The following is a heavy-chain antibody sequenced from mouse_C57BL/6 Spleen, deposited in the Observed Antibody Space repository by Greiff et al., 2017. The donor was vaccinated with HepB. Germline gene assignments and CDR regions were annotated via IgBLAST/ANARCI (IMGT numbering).Heavy chain of an antibody. CDR3: ARNNWGHWYFDV. Sequence: VQLQQPGAELVRPGSSVKLSCKASGYTFTSYWMDWVKQRPGQGLEWIGNIYPSDSETHYNQKFKDKATLTVDKSSSTAYMQLSSLTSEDSAVYYCARNNWGHWYFDVWGTGTTVTVSS. CDR1: GYTFTSYW. J-gene: IGHJ1*03. V-gene: IGHV1-61*01. CDR2: IYPSDSET. D-gene: IGHD4-1*02.